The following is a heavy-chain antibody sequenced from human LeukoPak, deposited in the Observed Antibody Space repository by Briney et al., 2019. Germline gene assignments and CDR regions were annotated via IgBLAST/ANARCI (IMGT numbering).Heavy chain of an antibody. CDR3: AKDFSGTPMLFFDY. CDR2: MSWNGDNI. Sequence: GGSLRLSCVASGFTFNDYDMRWVRQAPGKGLEWVSDMSWNGDNIVYADSVKGRFTISRDNAKNSLYLQMNSLRAEDTALYYCAKDFSGTPMLFFDYWGQGTLLTVSS. V-gene: IGHV3-9*01. J-gene: IGHJ4*02. CDR1: GFTFNDYD. D-gene: IGHD5-18*01.